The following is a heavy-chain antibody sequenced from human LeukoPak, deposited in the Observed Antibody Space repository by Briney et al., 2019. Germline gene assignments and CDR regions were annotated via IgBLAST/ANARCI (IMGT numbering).Heavy chain of an antibody. CDR1: GFTFSSYA. V-gene: IGHV3-30*04. J-gene: IGHJ6*03. CDR2: ISYDGSNK. CDR3: AREFSSGLLNYYYYYMDV. D-gene: IGHD3/OR15-3a*01. Sequence: GGSLRLSCAASGFTFSSYAMHWVRQAPGKGLEWVAVISYDGSNKYYADSVKGRFTISRDNSKNTLYLQMNSLRAEDTAVYYCAREFSSGLLNYYYYYMDVWGKGTTVTVSS.